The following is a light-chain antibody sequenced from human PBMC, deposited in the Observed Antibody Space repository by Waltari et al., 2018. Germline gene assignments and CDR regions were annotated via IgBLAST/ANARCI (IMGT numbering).Light chain of an antibody. CDR3: QSFDSSLDGYV. Sequence: QSVLTQPPSVSGAPGPRVTISCTGSSSNIGSYYHLHWDQHLPGTAPKVLIYSNNNRPSGVPDRFSGSKSGASASLAITGLQAEDEADYYCQSFDSSLDGYVFGTGTKVTVL. CDR1: SSNIGSYYH. J-gene: IGLJ1*01. CDR2: SNN. V-gene: IGLV1-40*01.